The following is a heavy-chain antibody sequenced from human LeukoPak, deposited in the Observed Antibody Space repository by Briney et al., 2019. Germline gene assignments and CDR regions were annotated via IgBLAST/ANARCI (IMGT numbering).Heavy chain of an antibody. V-gene: IGHV3-23*01. Sequence: GGSLRLSCAASGFTFSNFLMTWVRQAPGKGPEWVSAISGSGGDTYYADSVKGRFTISRDNSKNTLYLQMNSLRAEDTAVYYCAKKGATTGDFDYWGQGTLVTVSS. J-gene: IGHJ4*02. D-gene: IGHD1-26*01. CDR3: AKKGATTGDFDY. CDR2: ISGSGGDT. CDR1: GFTFSNFL.